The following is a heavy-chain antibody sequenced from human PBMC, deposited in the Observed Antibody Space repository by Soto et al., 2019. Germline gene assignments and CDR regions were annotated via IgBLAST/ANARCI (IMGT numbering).Heavy chain of an antibody. CDR3: ARDSSSSAYYFDY. J-gene: IGHJ4*02. CDR2: ISAYNGNT. V-gene: IGHV1-18*04. CDR1: GFPFISYG. D-gene: IGHD6-13*01. Sequence: XPVKVSCKASGFPFISYGISWVRQAPGQGLECMGWISAYNGNTNYAQKLQGRVTMTTDTSTSTAYMELRSLRSDDTAVYYCARDSSSSAYYFDYWGQGTLVTVSS.